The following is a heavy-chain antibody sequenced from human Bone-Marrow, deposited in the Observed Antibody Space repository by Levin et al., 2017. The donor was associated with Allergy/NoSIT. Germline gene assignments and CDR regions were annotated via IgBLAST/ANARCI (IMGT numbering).Heavy chain of an antibody. D-gene: IGHD2-8*01. J-gene: IGHJ4*02. Sequence: SETLSLTCTVSGVSISSNTHYWAWIRQPPGMGLEWIGNFHSNGRTFYNPSLKSRVSISVDTSKNQFSLRLGSLTAADTAVYFCASPFGVWGQGIPVTVSS. CDR1: GVSISSNTHY. CDR3: ASPFGV. V-gene: IGHV4-39*01. CDR2: FHSNGRT.